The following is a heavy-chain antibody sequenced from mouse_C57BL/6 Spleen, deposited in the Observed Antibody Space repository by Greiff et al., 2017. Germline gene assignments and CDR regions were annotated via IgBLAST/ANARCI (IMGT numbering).Heavy chain of an antibody. V-gene: IGHV5-4*01. Sequence: DVQLVESGGGLVKPGGSLKLSCAASGFTFSSYAMSWVRQTPEKRLEWVATISDGGSYTYYPDNVKGRFTISRDNAKNNLYLQMSHLKSEDTAMYYCARDRGANWDRYFDYWGQGTTLTVSS. CDR2: ISDGGSYT. CDR3: ARDRGANWDRYFDY. J-gene: IGHJ2*01. CDR1: GFTFSSYA. D-gene: IGHD4-1*01.